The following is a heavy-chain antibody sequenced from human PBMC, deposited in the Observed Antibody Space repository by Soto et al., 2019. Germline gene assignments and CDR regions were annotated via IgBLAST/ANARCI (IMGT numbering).Heavy chain of an antibody. J-gene: IGHJ4*02. V-gene: IGHV4-59*08. Sequence: PSETLSLTCTVSGGSISIYYWSWIRQPPGKGLEWIGYIYYNVNTNYNPSLKSRVTISVDTSKNHFSLKLSSVTAADTAVYYCARHETRHGDYDYWGQGTLVNGSS. CDR1: GGSISIYY. D-gene: IGHD4-17*01. CDR2: IYYNVNT. CDR3: ARHETRHGDYDY.